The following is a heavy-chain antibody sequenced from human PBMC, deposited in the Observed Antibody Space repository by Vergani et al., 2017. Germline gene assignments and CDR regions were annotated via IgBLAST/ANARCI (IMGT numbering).Heavy chain of an antibody. CDR3: SRDWDCYGSGRTYS. CDR1: GGSFSGYY. CDR2: INHSGST. J-gene: IGHJ4*02. D-gene: IGHD3-10*01. V-gene: IGHV4-34*01. Sequence: QVQLQQWGAGLLKPSETLSLTCAVYGGSFSGYYWSWIRQPPGKGLEWIGEINHSGSTNYNPALKSRVTISVDTSKNQFSLKLSSVTAADTAVYYCSRDWDCYGSGRTYSWGQGTLVTVSS.